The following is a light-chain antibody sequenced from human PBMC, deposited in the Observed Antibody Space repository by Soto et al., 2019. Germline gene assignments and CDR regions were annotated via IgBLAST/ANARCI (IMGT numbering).Light chain of an antibody. V-gene: IGLV2-8*01. CDR3: SSYAGSKNV. J-gene: IGLJ1*01. Sequence: QSVLTQPPSGSGSPGQSVTISCTGTSSDVGGYNYVSWYQQHPGKAPKLMIYEVSKRPSGVPDRFSGSKSGNTASLTVSGLQAEDEADYYCSSYAGSKNVFGTGTKVTVL. CDR2: EVS. CDR1: SSDVGGYNY.